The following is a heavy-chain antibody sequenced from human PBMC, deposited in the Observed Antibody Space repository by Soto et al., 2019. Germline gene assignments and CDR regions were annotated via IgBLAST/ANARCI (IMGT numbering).Heavy chain of an antibody. CDR1: GFTFSSYG. J-gene: IGHJ4*02. CDR3: ARGGRIVTYYYDSSGYTFDY. CDR2: IWYDGSNK. Sequence: ESGGGVVQPGRSLRLSCAASGFTFSSYGMHWVRQAPGKGLEWVAVIWYDGSNKYYADSVKGRFTISRDNSKNTLYLQMNSLRAEDTAVYYCARGGRIVTYYYDSSGYTFDYWGQGTLVTVSS. D-gene: IGHD3-22*01. V-gene: IGHV3-33*01.